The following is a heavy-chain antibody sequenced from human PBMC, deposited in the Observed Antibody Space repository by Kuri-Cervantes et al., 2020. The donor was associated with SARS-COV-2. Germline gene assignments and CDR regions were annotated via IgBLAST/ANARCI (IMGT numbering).Heavy chain of an antibody. CDR3: VRDGDHWNFDY. J-gene: IGHJ4*02. Sequence: GESLKISCAASGFTFSSYGMHWVRQAPGKGLEWVAVIWYDGSNKYYADSVKGRFTISRDNSKNTLYLQMNSLRAEDTAVYYCVRDGDHWNFDYWGQGTLVTVSS. CDR2: IWYDGSNK. D-gene: IGHD1-1*01. CDR1: GFTFSSYG. V-gene: IGHV3-33*01.